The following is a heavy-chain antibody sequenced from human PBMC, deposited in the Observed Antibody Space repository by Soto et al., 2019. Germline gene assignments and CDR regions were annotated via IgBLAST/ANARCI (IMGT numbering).Heavy chain of an antibody. Sequence: QVQLVESGGGVVQPGRSLRLSCAASGFTFSSYGMHWVRQAPGKGLEWVAVIWYDGSNKYYADSVKGRFTISRDNSKNTLYLQVNSLRAEDTVVYYCARAGYSSGWYGGNLSGFDYWGQGTLVTVSS. CDR1: GFTFSSYG. CDR3: ARAGYSSGWYGGNLSGFDY. CDR2: IWYDGSNK. D-gene: IGHD6-19*01. J-gene: IGHJ4*02. V-gene: IGHV3-33*01.